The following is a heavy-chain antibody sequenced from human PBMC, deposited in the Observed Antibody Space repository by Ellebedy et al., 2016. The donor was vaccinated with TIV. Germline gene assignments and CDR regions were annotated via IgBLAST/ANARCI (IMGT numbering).Heavy chain of an antibody. D-gene: IGHD3-16*01. J-gene: IGHJ6*02. V-gene: IGHV5-51*01. CDR2: IYPDDSET. CDR1: GYRFSDYW. Sequence: GESLKISCKGSGYRFSDYWIGWVRHLPGKGLEWMGTIYPDDSETRYSPSFEGQVTLSVDKSFNLAYLQWSSLKTSDTAIYYCGAAIGVEGYYGFDVWGQGTTVTVSS. CDR3: GAAIGVEGYYGFDV.